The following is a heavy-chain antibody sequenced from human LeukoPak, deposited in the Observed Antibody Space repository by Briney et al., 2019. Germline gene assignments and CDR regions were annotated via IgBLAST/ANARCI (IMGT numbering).Heavy chain of an antibody. J-gene: IGHJ4*02. CDR3: ARSIVVVPAAISDLDY. Sequence: GASVKVSCEASGYTFTGYYMHWVRQAPGQGLEWMGWINPNSGGTNYAQKFQGRVTMTRDTSISTAYMELSRLRSDDTAVYYCARSIVVVPAAISDLDYWGQGTLVTVSS. D-gene: IGHD2-2*01. CDR2: INPNSGGT. V-gene: IGHV1-2*02. CDR1: GYTFTGYY.